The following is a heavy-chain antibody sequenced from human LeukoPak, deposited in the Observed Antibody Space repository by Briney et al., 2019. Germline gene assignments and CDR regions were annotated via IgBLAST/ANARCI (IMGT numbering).Heavy chain of an antibody. Sequence: SETLSLTCTVSGGSISSYYWSWIRQPAGKGLEWIGRIYTSGSTNYNPSLKSRVTMSVDTSKNQFSLKLSSVTAADTAVYYCARGGDYVTNDAFDIWGQGTMVTVSS. CDR1: GGSISSYY. CDR2: IYTSGST. V-gene: IGHV4-4*07. J-gene: IGHJ3*02. CDR3: ARGGDYVTNDAFDI. D-gene: IGHD4-17*01.